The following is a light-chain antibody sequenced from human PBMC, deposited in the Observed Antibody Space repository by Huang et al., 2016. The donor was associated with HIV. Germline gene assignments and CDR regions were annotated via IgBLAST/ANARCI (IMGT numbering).Light chain of an antibody. J-gene: IGKJ3*01. Sequence: DVVMTQSPLSLSVTLGQPASISCKSSQSLLLSNGYTYLNWFHQRPGQSPRLLIYQLSKRDSGVPDRFSGIGSGTDFTLAISRVEPDDVGVYYCMQGTHLFTFGPGTTVDIK. V-gene: IGKV2-30*02. CDR2: QLS. CDR3: MQGTHLFT. CDR1: QSLLLSNGYTY.